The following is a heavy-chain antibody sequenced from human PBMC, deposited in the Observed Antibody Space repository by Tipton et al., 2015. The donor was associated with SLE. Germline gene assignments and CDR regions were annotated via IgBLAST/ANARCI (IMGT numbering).Heavy chain of an antibody. CDR2: ISSSSRYI. CDR1: GFTFSSYS. D-gene: IGHD3-22*01. V-gene: IGHV3-21*01. J-gene: IGHJ4*02. CDR3: ARGEYYYDTSGYPTDY. Sequence: SLRLSCAASGFTFSSYSMNWVRQAPGKGLEWVSFISSSSRYIYYADSVKGRFTISRDNAKNSLYLQMNSLRAEDTAVYYCARGEYYYDTSGYPTDYWGQGTLVTVSS.